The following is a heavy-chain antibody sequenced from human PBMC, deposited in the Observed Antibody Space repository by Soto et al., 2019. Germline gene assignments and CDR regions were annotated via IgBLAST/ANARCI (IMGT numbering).Heavy chain of an antibody. CDR3: GAGNWFDP. J-gene: IGHJ5*02. Sequence: EVQLVESGGGLVQPGRSLRLSCAASGFTFDDYAMHWVRQAPGKGLEWVSGISGSGGTTHYADSVKGRFTISRDNSKNTLYLQMNSLRAEDTAVYYCGAGNWFDPWGQGTLVTVSS. CDR2: ISGSGGTT. D-gene: IGHD6-19*01. V-gene: IGHV3-23*04. CDR1: GFTFDDYA.